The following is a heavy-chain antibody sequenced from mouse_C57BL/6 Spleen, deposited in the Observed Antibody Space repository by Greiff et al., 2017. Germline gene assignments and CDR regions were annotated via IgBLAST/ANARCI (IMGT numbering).Heavy chain of an antibody. J-gene: IGHJ4*01. D-gene: IGHD1-1*01. CDR1: GYTFTSYW. Sequence: QVQLQQSGAELVKPGASVKMSCKASGYTFTSYWITWVKQRPGQGLEWIGDIYPGSGSTNYNEKFKSKATLTVDTSSSTAYMQLSSLTSEDSAVYYCARETGGKGYYYAMDDWGQGTSVTVSS. CDR3: ARETGGKGYYYAMDD. CDR2: IYPGSGST. V-gene: IGHV1-55*01.